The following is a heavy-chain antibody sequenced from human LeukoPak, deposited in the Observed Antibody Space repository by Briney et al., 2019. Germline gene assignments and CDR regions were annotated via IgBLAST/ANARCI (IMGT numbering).Heavy chain of an antibody. V-gene: IGHV3-30*02. Sequence: GGSLRLSCAASGFTFSSYGMHWVRQAPDKGLELVAFIRYDGSNKYYADSVKGRFTLSRDNSKNTLYLQMNSLRAEDTAVYYCAKDSSSGSSGSFRDYWGQGTLVTVSS. CDR3: AKDSSSGSSGSFRDY. CDR1: GFTFSSYG. D-gene: IGHD3-22*01. CDR2: IRYDGSNK. J-gene: IGHJ4*02.